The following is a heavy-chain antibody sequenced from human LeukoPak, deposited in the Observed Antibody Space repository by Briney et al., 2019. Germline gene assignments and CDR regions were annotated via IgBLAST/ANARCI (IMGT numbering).Heavy chain of an antibody. CDR2: IYYSGST. Sequence: LETLSLTCTVSGGSISSSSYYWGWIRQPPGKGLEWIGSIYYSGSTYYNPSLKSRVNISVDTSKNQFSQKLSSATAADTAVYYCARPGVYCSSTSCPFDYWGQGTLVTVSS. D-gene: IGHD2-2*01. J-gene: IGHJ4*02. CDR1: GGSISSSSYY. V-gene: IGHV4-39*01. CDR3: ARPGVYCSSTSCPFDY.